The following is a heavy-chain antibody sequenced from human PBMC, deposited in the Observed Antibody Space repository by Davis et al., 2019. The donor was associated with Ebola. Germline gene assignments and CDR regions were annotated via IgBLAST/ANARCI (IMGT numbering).Heavy chain of an antibody. J-gene: IGHJ4*02. V-gene: IGHV3-48*01. CDR1: GFTFSSYS. CDR3: ANIAVAGPFDY. CDR2: ISTISTTI. Sequence: GESLKISCAASGFTFSSYSMNWVRQAPGKGLEWISYISTISTTIHYADSVKGRFTISRDNSKNTLYLQMNSLRAEDTAVYYCANIAVAGPFDYWGQGTLVTVSS. D-gene: IGHD6-19*01.